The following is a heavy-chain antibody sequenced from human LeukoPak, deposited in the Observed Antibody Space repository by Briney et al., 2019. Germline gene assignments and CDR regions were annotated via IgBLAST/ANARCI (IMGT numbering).Heavy chain of an antibody. CDR2: IKSKTDGGTT. CDR3: TTGYSSSWDDAFDI. V-gene: IGHV3-15*01. Sequence: PGETLRLSCAASGFTFSNAWMSWVRQAPGKGLEWVGRIKSKTDGGTTDYAAPVKGRFTISRDDSKNTLYLQMNSLKTEDTAVYYCTTGYSSSWDDAFDIWGQGTMVTVSS. D-gene: IGHD6-13*01. J-gene: IGHJ3*02. CDR1: GFTFSNAW.